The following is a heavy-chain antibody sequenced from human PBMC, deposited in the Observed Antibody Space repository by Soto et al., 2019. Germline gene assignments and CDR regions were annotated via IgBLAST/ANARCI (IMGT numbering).Heavy chain of an antibody. D-gene: IGHD3-22*01. CDR2: INHSGRV. J-gene: IGHJ5*01. CDR1: GGSFSGHS. CDR3: STRAYDTNGYYRFDP. V-gene: IGHV4-34*01. Sequence: TLSLTCAVYGGSFSGHSWTWIRQSPGKGLEWIGDINHSGRVNYSPSLKSRVTISLDTSKNQFSLTLSAVTAADTAMYYCSTRAYDTNGYYRFDPWGQGTLVTVSS.